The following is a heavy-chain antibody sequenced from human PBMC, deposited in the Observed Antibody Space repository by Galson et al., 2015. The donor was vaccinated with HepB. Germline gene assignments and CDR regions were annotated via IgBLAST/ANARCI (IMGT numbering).Heavy chain of an antibody. CDR2: IDPSDSYT. V-gene: IGHV5-10-1*01. Sequence: QSGAEVKKPGESLRISCKGSGYSSTTYWINWVRQMPGKGLEWMGRIDPSDSYTNYSPSSQGHVTISADKSTSAAYLQWSSLKASDTSIYYCVRQPLGYDSGWPEFDYWGQGTLVTVSS. CDR3: VRQPLGYDSGWPEFDY. J-gene: IGHJ4*02. CDR1: GYSSTTYW. D-gene: IGHD6-19*01.